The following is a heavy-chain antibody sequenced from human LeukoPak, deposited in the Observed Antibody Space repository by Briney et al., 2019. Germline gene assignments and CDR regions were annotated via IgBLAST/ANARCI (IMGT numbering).Heavy chain of an antibody. J-gene: IGHJ4*02. CDR3: ARSMFSVGASRQPSFDY. V-gene: IGHV1-2*02. CDR1: QYTLTDYY. CDR2: INLNRGGT. Sequence: GASVKVSCKASQYTLTDYYMHWVRQAPGQGLEWMGWINLNRGGTNYARKFQGRVTMTSDTSISTAYMELSRLTSDDTAVYYCARSMFSVGASRQPSFDYWGQGILVTVSS. D-gene: IGHD1-26*01.